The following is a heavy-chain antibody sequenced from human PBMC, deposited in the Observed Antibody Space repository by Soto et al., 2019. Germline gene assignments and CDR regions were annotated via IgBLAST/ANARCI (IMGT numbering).Heavy chain of an antibody. V-gene: IGHV6-1*01. CDR2: TYYRSKWYY. CDR3: ARGAFIVSPVTGFVY. J-gene: IGHJ4*02. D-gene: IGHD3-16*02. CDR1: AARVSRIYVV. Sequence: HTHPPTYTISAARVSRIYVVWNWVRQSPSRGLEWLGRTYYRSKWYYEYAESVKSRIAINPDTSKNQFSLQLISVTPEDTAVYYCARGAFIVSPVTGFVYWGQGTPVTVSS.